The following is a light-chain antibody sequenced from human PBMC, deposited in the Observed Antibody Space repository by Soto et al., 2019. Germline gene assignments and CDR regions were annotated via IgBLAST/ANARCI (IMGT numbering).Light chain of an antibody. J-gene: IGKJ5*01. CDR2: GAS. CDR1: HSVSSN. V-gene: IGKV3-15*01. Sequence: EIVMTQSPATLSVSPGERATLSCRASHSVSSNLAWYQQKPGQAPRLLIYGASTRATGIPARFSGSGSGTDFTLTISSLESEDFAVYYCQQRSNFITFGQGTRLEIK. CDR3: QQRSNFIT.